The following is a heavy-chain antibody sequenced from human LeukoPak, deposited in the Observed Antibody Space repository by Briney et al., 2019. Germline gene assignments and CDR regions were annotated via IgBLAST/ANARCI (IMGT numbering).Heavy chain of an antibody. Sequence: GASVKVSCKASGGTFSSYAISWVRQAPGQGLEWMGTIIPIVGIANYAQKFQGRVTITADKFTSTAYMEPSSLRSEDTAVYYCARDGEMATIYFDYWGQGTLVTVSS. D-gene: IGHD5-24*01. V-gene: IGHV1-69*04. J-gene: IGHJ4*02. CDR1: GGTFSSYA. CDR2: IIPIVGIA. CDR3: ARDGEMATIYFDY.